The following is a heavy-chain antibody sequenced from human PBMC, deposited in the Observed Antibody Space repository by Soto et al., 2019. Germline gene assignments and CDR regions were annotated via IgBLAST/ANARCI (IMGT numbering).Heavy chain of an antibody. CDR2: ISGSGGST. Sequence: GGSLRLSCAASGCTCSSYAMSCVRQAPGKGLEWVSAISGSGGSTYYADSVKGRFTISRDNSKNTLYLQMNSLRAEDTAVYYCEKGYAFKWEPYYFDYWGQGTLVTVSS. J-gene: IGHJ4*02. CDR3: EKGYAFKWEPYYFDY. D-gene: IGHD1-26*01. V-gene: IGHV3-23*01. CDR1: GCTCSSYA.